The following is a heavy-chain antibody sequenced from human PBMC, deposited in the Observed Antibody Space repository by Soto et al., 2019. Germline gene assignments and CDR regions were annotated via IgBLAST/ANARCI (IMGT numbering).Heavy chain of an antibody. Sequence: PSETLSLTCTVSGGSISSSSYYWGWIRQPPGKGLEWIGSIYYSGSTYYNPSLKSRVTISVDTSKNQFSLKLSSVTAADTAVYYCARVGATPRSFDYWGQGTLVTVS. J-gene: IGHJ4*02. D-gene: IGHD1-26*01. CDR3: ARVGATPRSFDY. CDR1: GGSISSSSYY. CDR2: IYYSGST. V-gene: IGHV4-39*07.